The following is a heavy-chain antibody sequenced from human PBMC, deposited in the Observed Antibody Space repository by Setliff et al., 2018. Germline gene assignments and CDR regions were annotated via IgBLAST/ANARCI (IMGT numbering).Heavy chain of an antibody. V-gene: IGHV1-24*01. J-gene: IGHJ3*02. D-gene: IGHD2-2*01. CDR1: GYNLIEVS. Sequence: ASEKVSCKVSGYNLIEVSIHWGRQGSGKGVGWMGGFDAEDGETIYAQKLQGRVTMTTDTSTSTAYMELRSLRSDDTAVYYCARVLFHCSSTSCYLDAFTIWGQGTMVTVSS. CDR3: ARVLFHCSSTSCYLDAFTI. CDR2: FDAEDGET.